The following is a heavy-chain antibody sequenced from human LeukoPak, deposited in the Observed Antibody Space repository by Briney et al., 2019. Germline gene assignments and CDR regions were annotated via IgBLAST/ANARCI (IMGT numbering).Heavy chain of an antibody. D-gene: IGHD1-20*01. CDR1: GFTFSSYA. J-gene: IGHJ4*02. CDR2: ISSSSSYI. CDR3: AREQGNWNPYYFDY. Sequence: GGSLRLSCAASGFTFSSYAMSWVRQAPGKGLEWVSSISSSSSYIYYADSVKGRFTISRDNAKNSLYLQMNSLRAEDTAVYYCAREQGNWNPYYFDYWGQGTLVTVSS. V-gene: IGHV3-21*01.